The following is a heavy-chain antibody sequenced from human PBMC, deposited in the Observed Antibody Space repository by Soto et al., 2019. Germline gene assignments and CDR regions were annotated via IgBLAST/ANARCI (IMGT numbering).Heavy chain of an antibody. CDR3: ARDGDIVVVVAATPLYYYGMDV. CDR1: GVTFSSYS. J-gene: IGHJ6*02. V-gene: IGHV3-21*01. CDR2: ISSSSSYI. D-gene: IGHD2-15*01. Sequence: LRLSCAASGVTFSSYSMNSVRQAPGNVLEWVSSISSSSSYIYYADSVKGRFTISRDNAKNSLYLQMNSLRAEDTAVYYCARDGDIVVVVAATPLYYYGMDVWGQGTTVTVSS.